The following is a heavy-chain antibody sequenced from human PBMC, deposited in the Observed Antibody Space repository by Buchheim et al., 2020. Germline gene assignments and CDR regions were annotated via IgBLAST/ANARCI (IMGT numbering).Heavy chain of an antibody. D-gene: IGHD6-19*01. V-gene: IGHV3-30*03. CDR1: GFTFSSYG. CDR3: ATDRIASGWSRSAEYFQH. Sequence: QVQLVESGGGVVQPGRSLRLSCAASGFTFSSYGMHWVRQAPGKGLEWVAVISYDGSNKYYADSVKGRFTISRDNSKNTLYLQMNSLRAEDTAVYYCATDRIASGWSRSAEYFQHWGQGTL. CDR2: ISYDGSNK. J-gene: IGHJ1*01.